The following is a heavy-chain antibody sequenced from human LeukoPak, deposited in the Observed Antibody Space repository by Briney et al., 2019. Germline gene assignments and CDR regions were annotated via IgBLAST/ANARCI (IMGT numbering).Heavy chain of an antibody. CDR1: GGSISGYY. D-gene: IGHD3-22*01. CDR2: IYYSGST. J-gene: IGHJ5*02. CDR3: ARDYYYDSSGLNWFDP. Sequence: SETLSLTCTVSGGSISGYYCSWIRQPPGKGLEWIGYIYYSGSTNYNPSLKSRVTISVDTSKNQFSLKLSSVTAADTAVYYCARDYYYDSSGLNWFDPWGQGTLVTVSS. V-gene: IGHV4-59*01.